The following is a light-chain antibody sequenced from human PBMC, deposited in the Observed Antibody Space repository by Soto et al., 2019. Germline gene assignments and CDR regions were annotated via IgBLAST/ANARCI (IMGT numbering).Light chain of an antibody. CDR1: QSVSPY. CDR3: QQYASSPPVT. Sequence: EIVLTQSPGTLSLSPGERATLSCRASQSVSPYLAWYQHKPGQAPRLLIYGASSRATGIPDRFSGSGSGTDFTLTISRLEPEDFEVYFCQQYASSPPVTFGPGTKVDIK. J-gene: IGKJ3*01. CDR2: GAS. V-gene: IGKV3-20*01.